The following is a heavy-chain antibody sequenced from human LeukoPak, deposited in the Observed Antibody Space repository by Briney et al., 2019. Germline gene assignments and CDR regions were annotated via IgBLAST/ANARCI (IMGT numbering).Heavy chain of an antibody. CDR2: IGSFGTTI. CDR1: GFTFSSYE. Sequence: GGSLRLSCAASGFTFSSYEMNWVRQAPGKGLEWLSYIGSFGTTISYAVSVKGRFTISRDNARSSLYLQMSSLSAEDTAVYYCAKVATEAFYFDYWGQGTLVTVSS. J-gene: IGHJ4*02. D-gene: IGHD5-12*01. CDR3: AKVATEAFYFDY. V-gene: IGHV3-48*03.